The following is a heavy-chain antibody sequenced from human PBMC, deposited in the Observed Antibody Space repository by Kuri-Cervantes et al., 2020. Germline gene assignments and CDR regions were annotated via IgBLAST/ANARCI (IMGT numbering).Heavy chain of an antibody. CDR1: GYTFTSYA. V-gene: IGHV1-24*01. Sequence: ASVKVSCKASGYTFTSYAMHWVRQAPGKGLEWMGGFDPEDGETIYAQKFQGRVTMTEDTSTDTAYMELSSLRSEDTAVYYCATDRGYSSGWYYFDYWGQGTLVTVSS. CDR2: FDPEDGET. D-gene: IGHD6-19*01. J-gene: IGHJ4*02. CDR3: ATDRGYSSGWYYFDY.